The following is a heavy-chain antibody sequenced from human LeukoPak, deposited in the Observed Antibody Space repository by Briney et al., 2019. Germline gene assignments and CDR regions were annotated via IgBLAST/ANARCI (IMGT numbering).Heavy chain of an antibody. V-gene: IGHV4-59*01. CDR2: VYYSGST. CDR1: GGSISSYY. CDR3: ARDSGGSLAWFDP. J-gene: IGHJ5*02. Sequence: SGTLSLTCAVSGGSISSYYWSWIRQPPGKGLEWIGYVYYSGSTNYNPSLKSRVTMSLDTSKNHFSLKLSSVTAADTAVYYCARDSGGSLAWFDPWGQGTLVTVSS.